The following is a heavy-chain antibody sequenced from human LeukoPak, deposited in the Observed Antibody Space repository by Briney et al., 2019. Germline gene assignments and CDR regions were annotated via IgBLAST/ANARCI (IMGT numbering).Heavy chain of an antibody. CDR2: MNPNSGNT. J-gene: IGHJ3*02. CDR3: ARGKELWLGESHDAFDI. D-gene: IGHD3-10*01. Sequence: ASVKVSCKASGYTFTSYDINWVRQATGQGLEWMGWMNPNSGNTGYAQKFQGRVTMTRNTSISTAYMELSSLRSEDTAVYYCARGKELWLGESHDAFDIWGQGTMVTVSS. V-gene: IGHV1-8*01. CDR1: GYTFTSYD.